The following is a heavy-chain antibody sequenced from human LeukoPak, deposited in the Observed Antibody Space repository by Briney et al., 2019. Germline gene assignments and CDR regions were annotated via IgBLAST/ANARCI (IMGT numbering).Heavy chain of an antibody. CDR1: GYTLTELS. Sequence: GASVKVSCKVSGYTLTELSMHWVRQAPGKGLEWMGGFDPEDGETIYAQKFQGRVTMTEDTSTDTAYMELSSLRSEDTAVYYCAKDFPEVRRGYWMFHPRRYYYMDVWGKGTTVTISS. V-gene: IGHV1-24*01. D-gene: IGHD3-22*01. CDR2: FDPEDGET. CDR3: AKDFPEVRRGYWMFHPRRYYYMDV. J-gene: IGHJ6*03.